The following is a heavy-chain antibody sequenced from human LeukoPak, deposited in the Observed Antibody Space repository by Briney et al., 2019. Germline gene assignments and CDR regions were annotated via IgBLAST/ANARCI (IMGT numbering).Heavy chain of an antibody. CDR3: ARRMWGYSSSWSPYYYYYYMDV. CDR2: IYTNGST. Sequence: SETLSLTCTVSGDSISSGSYYWNWIRQSAGKGLEWIGRIYTNGSTNYNPSLKSRLIISVDTSKNQFSLKLSSVTAADTAVYYCARRMWGYSSSWSPYYYYYYMDVWGKGTTVTVSS. V-gene: IGHV4-61*02. D-gene: IGHD6-13*01. J-gene: IGHJ6*03. CDR1: GDSISSGSYY.